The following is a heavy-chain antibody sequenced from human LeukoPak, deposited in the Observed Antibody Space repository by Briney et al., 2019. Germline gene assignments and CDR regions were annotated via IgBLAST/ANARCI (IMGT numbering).Heavy chain of an antibody. CDR2: ISGSGDST. Sequence: GGSLRLSCEASRFTFSSYAMSWVRQAPRKGLEWVSSISGSGDSTYYADSVKGRFTISRDNSRNTLYLQMNSLRAEDTAVYYCAKGDSSXWXESNWFDPWGQGTLVTVSS. V-gene: IGHV3-23*01. CDR3: AKGDSSXWXESNWFDP. D-gene: IGHD6-19*01. CDR1: RFTFSSYA. J-gene: IGHJ5*02.